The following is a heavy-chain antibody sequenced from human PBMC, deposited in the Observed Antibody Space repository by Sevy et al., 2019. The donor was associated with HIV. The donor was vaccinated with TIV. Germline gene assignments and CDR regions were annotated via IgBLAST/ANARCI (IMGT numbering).Heavy chain of an antibody. CDR1: GGSLSNYG. CDR3: ESDRPCGGDCYFFDS. CDR2: IIPRVGLA. J-gene: IGHJ4*02. D-gene: IGHD2-21*01. V-gene: IGHV1-69*10. Sequence: ASVKVSCKASGGSLSNYGMNWVRQAPGQGLEWTGGIIPRVGLANYAQKFQDRVTITADESTSTVYIEVRRLTAEDTGVYYCESDRPCGGDCYFFDSWGQGTLVTVSS.